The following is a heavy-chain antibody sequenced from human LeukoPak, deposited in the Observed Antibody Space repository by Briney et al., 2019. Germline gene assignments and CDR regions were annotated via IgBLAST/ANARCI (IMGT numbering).Heavy chain of an antibody. J-gene: IGHJ4*02. CDR1: GGSISSSSYY. Sequence: PSETLSLTCTVSGGSISSSSYYWGWIRQPPGKGLEWIGSIYYSGSTYYNPSLKSRVTISVDTSKNQFSLKLSSVTAADTAVYYCARLAGYYYSSGSQHLDWGQGTLVTVSS. V-gene: IGHV4-39*07. CDR3: ARLAGYYYSSGSQHLD. D-gene: IGHD3-10*01. CDR2: IYYSGST.